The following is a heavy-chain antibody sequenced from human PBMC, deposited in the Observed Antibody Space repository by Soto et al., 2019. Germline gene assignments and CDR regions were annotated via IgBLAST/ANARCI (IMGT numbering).Heavy chain of an antibody. J-gene: IGHJ4*01. D-gene: IGHD3-9*01. CDR1: GFTFSNYA. Sequence: PGGSLRLSCSVSGFTFSNYAMHWVRQAPGKGLEYVSGITSDGDSTWHADAVKDRFTISRDNSKHTLFLQMSSLRVEDTAIYFCWKGNHLLRYDFECWGPGALVIVSS. V-gene: IGHV3-64D*06. CDR2: ITSDGDST. CDR3: WKGNHLLRYDFEC.